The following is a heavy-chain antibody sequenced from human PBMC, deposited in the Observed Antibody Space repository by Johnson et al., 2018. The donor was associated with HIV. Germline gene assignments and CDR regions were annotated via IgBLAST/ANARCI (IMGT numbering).Heavy chain of an antibody. V-gene: IGHV3-30*02. D-gene: IGHD2-15*01. CDR2: IRYDGSNK. CDR1: GFTFSSYG. J-gene: IGHJ3*02. CDR3: ARVARHDGWWFDAFDI. Sequence: QVLLVESGGGVVQPGGSLRLSCAASGFTFSSYGMHWVRQAPGKGLEWVAFIRYDGSNKYYADSVKGRFTISRDNSKNTLYLQMNSLRAEDTAVYYCARVARHDGWWFDAFDIWGQGTMVTVSS.